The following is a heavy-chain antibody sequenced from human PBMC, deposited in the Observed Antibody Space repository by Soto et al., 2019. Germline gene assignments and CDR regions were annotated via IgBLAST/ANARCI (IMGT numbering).Heavy chain of an antibody. CDR2: ISGSGGST. CDR3: ANFYHYDILTGSTEH. J-gene: IGHJ1*01. CDR1: GFTFSSYA. Sequence: EVQLLESGGGLVQPGGSLRLSCAASGFTFSSYAMSWVRQAPGKGLEWVSAISGSGGSTYYADSVKGRFTISRDNSKNTLYLQMNSPRAEDTAVYYCANFYHYDILTGSTEHWGQGTLVTVSS. D-gene: IGHD3-9*01. V-gene: IGHV3-23*01.